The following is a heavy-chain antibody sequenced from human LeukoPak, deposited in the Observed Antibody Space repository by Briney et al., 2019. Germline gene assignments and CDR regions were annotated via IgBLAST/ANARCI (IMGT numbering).Heavy chain of an antibody. CDR1: GGSFGGYY. D-gene: IGHD3-22*01. CDR2: INDSGSS. J-gene: IGHJ4*02. Sequence: PSETLSLTCAVYGGSFGGYYWSWIRQPPGKGLEWIGEINDSGSSNYIPSLKSRVTISVDRSKNQFSLWLSSVTAADTAVYYCARNPLSGGYYDSSGYYGDWGQGTLVTVSS. CDR3: ARNPLSGGYYDSSGYYGD. V-gene: IGHV4-34*01.